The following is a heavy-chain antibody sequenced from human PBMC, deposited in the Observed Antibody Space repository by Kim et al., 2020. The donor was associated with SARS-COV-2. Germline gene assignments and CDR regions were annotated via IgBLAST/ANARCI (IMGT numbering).Heavy chain of an antibody. CDR2: ISYDGSNK. CDR1: GFTFSSYG. CDR3: AKDGRYFDWLDSPSFFDY. V-gene: IGHV3-30*18. J-gene: IGHJ4*02. D-gene: IGHD3-9*01. Sequence: GGSLRLSCAASGFTFSSYGMHWVRQAPGKGLEWVAVISYDGSNKYYADSVKGRFTISRDNSKNTLYLQMNSLRAEDTAVYYCAKDGRYFDWLDSPSFFDYWGQGTLVTVSS.